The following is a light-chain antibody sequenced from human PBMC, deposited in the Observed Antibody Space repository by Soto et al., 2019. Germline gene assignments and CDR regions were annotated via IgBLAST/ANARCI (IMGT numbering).Light chain of an antibody. J-gene: IGKJ5*01. Sequence: DIPMTQSPSSLSASVGDRVTITCRASQGISSYLSWYQQKPGKAPKFLIYAASSLQRGVPSRFSGSGSGTDFTLTISSLQPEYFATYYCQQSYSTPITFGQETRLEIK. CDR1: QGISSY. CDR2: AAS. CDR3: QQSYSTPIT. V-gene: IGKV1-39*01.